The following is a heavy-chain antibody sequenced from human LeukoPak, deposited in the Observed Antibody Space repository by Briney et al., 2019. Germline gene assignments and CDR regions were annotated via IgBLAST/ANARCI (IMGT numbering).Heavy chain of an antibody. J-gene: IGHJ4*02. Sequence: PGGSLRLSCAASGFTFSSYWMHWVRQAPGKGLVWVLRINSDGSSTSYADSVKGRFTISRDNAKNTLYLQMNSLRAEDTAVYYCARQAYQYYDFWSGYHDYWGQGTLVTVSS. CDR1: GFTFSSYW. CDR2: INSDGSST. D-gene: IGHD3-3*01. CDR3: ARQAYQYYDFWSGYHDY. V-gene: IGHV3-74*01.